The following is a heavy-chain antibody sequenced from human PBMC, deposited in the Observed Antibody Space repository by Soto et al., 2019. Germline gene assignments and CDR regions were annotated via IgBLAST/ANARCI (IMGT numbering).Heavy chain of an antibody. Sequence: PSETLSLTCAVYGGSLSGYYWSWIRQPPGKGLEWIGEVDHTGSTNYNPSLTSRVTVSVDRSKNQFSLKLSSVTAADTAVYYSARVHSSGWYAGYWGRGTLVTVSS. J-gene: IGHJ4*02. CDR2: VDHTGST. CDR1: GGSLSGYY. V-gene: IGHV4-34*01. CDR3: ARVHSSGWYAGY. D-gene: IGHD6-19*01.